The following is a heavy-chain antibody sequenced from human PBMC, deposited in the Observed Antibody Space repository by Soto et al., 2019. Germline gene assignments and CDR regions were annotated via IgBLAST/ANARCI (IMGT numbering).Heavy chain of an antibody. CDR3: AGGQDSRGGYYYYYYGMDG. CDR1: GFTFSSYS. V-gene: IGHV3-21*01. D-gene: IGHD1-1*01. Sequence: PGGSLRLSCAASGFTFSSYSMNWVRQAPGRGLEWVSSISSSSSYIYYADSVKGRFTISRDNAKNSLYLQMNSLIAEDTAVYDCAGGQDSRGGYYYYYYGMDGWGQGTTVTV. J-gene: IGHJ6*02. CDR2: ISSSSSYI.